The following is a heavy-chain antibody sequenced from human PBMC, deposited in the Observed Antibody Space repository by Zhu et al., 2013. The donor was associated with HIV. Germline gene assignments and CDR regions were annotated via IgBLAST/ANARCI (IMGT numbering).Heavy chain of an antibody. CDR2: INPNSGGT. V-gene: IGHV1-2*02. CDR3: ARAERGFDY. CDR1: GYTFTGYY. Sequence: QVQLVQSGPEVKKPGTSVKVSCKASGYTFTGYYMHWVRQAPGQGLEWMGWINPNSGGTTYAQKFQGRVTMTRDTSITTAYMELTRLRSDDTAVYYCARAERGFDYWGQGTLVTVSS. D-gene: IGHD3-16*01. J-gene: IGHJ4*02.